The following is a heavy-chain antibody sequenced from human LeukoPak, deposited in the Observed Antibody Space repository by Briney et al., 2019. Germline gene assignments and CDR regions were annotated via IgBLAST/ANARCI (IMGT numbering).Heavy chain of an antibody. Sequence: ASVKVSCKASGYTFTGYYMHWVRQAPGQGLEWMGIINPSGDFTIYAQKFQGRVTMTKDTSTSTVYMELSSLRSGDTAVFYCARDAMTSVTTSPYYFDYWGQGTLVTVSS. CDR1: GYTFTGYY. CDR3: ARDAMTSVTTSPYYFDY. J-gene: IGHJ4*02. CDR2: INPSGDFT. V-gene: IGHV1-46*01. D-gene: IGHD4-17*01.